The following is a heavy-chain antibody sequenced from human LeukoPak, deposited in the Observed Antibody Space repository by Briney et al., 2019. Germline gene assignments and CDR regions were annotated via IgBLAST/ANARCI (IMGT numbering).Heavy chain of an antibody. CDR1: GFTFSSYS. D-gene: IGHD3-16*01. CDR3: ARDGDYVWGSSLDS. Sequence: GGSLTLSCAASGFTFSSYSMMWVRKAQGNGLEWVSYISSSSSTIYYADSVKGRFTIARDNAKNSLYLQMNSLRAEDTAVYYCARDGDYVWGSSLDSWGQGTLVTVSS. J-gene: IGHJ4*02. V-gene: IGHV3-48*01. CDR2: ISSSSSTI.